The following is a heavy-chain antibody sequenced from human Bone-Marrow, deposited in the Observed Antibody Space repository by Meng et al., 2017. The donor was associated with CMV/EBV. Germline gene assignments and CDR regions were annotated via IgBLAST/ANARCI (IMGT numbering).Heavy chain of an antibody. D-gene: IGHD6-13*01. CDR2: IIPILGMA. V-gene: IGHV1-69*10. CDR3: ARDSREAAGGWFDP. J-gene: IGHJ5*02. CDR1: GGTFSSYA. Sequence: SGGTFSSYAIGWVRQAPGQGLEWMGGIIPILGMANYAQKFQGRVTITADKSTSTAYMELSSLRSEDTAVYYCARDSREAAGGWFDPWGQGTLVTVSS.